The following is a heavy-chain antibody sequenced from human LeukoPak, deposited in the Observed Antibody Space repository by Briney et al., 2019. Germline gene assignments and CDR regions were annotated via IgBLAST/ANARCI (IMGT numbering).Heavy chain of an antibody. J-gene: IGHJ5*02. CDR1: GGSISSYY. CDR2: IYYSGST. Sequence: SETLSLTCTVSGGSISSYYWSWIRQPPGKGLEWIGYIYYSGSTNYNPSLKSRVTISVDTSKNQFSLKLSSVTAADTAVYYCARLGRDGYNYRLDPWGQGTLVTVSS. V-gene: IGHV4-59*08. D-gene: IGHD5-24*01. CDR3: ARLGRDGYNYRLDP.